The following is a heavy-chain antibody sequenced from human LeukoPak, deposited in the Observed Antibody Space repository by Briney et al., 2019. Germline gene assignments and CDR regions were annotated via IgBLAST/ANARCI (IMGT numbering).Heavy chain of an antibody. CDR1: GFTFSSYG. CDR2: IRYDGSNK. V-gene: IGHV3-30*02. CDR3: AGDKSVVEAVVAATMGY. Sequence: GGSLRLSCAPSGFTFSSYGMHWVRQAPGKGLEWVAFIRYDGSNKYYADSVKGRFTISRDNSKNTLYLQMNSLRAEDTAVYYCAGDKSVVEAVVAATMGYWGQGTLVTVSS. D-gene: IGHD2-15*01. J-gene: IGHJ4*02.